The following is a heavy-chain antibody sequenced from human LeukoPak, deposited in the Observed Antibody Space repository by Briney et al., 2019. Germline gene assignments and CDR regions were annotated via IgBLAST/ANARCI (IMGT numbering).Heavy chain of an antibody. Sequence: GSLRLSCAASGFTVSSNYMSWVRQAPGKGLEWVSAFSGSGGDTYYADSVKGRFTISRDNSKNTLYLQMNSLRAEDTAVYYCAKSGYNRFDYWGQGTLVTVSS. J-gene: IGHJ4*02. CDR1: GFTVSSNY. D-gene: IGHD5-24*01. CDR2: FSGSGGDT. V-gene: IGHV3-23*01. CDR3: AKSGYNRFDY.